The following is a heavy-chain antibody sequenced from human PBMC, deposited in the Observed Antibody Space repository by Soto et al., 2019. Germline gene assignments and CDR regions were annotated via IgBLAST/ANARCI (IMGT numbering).Heavy chain of an antibody. CDR2: VSVYNGQT. J-gene: IGHJ4*02. CDR3: ARGPIERTMIFGVARNDY. V-gene: IGHV1-18*01. D-gene: IGHD3-3*01. CDR1: GYTFRSYG. Sequence: VQLVQSGGEVKKPGASVKVSCQASGYTFRSYGISWVRQAPGQGPEWMGWVSVYNGQTNYEQKFQGRLSMTTDTTTNTAYMELRTLRSDDTAVYYCARGPIERTMIFGVARNDYWGQGTLVTVSS.